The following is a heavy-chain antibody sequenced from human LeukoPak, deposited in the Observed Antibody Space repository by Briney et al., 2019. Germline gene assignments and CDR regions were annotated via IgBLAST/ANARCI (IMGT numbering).Heavy chain of an antibody. CDR1: GFTFSSYA. V-gene: IGHV3-30-3*01. CDR2: ISYDGSNK. CDR3: TREVPHGYSGYDSRDY. Sequence: GRSLRLSCAASGFTFSSYAVHWVRQAPGKGLEWVAVISYDGSNKYYADSVKGRFTISRDNSKNTLYLQMNSLRAEDTAVYYCTREVPHGYSGYDSRDYWGQGTLVTVSS. D-gene: IGHD5-12*01. J-gene: IGHJ4*02.